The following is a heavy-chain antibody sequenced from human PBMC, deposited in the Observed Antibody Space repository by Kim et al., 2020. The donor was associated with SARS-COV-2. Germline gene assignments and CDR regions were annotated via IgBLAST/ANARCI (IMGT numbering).Heavy chain of an antibody. V-gene: IGHV3-30*04. CDR3: ARVPPGVWSYYYYGMDV. CDR2: ISYDGSNK. CDR1: GFTFSSYA. D-gene: IGHD3-10*01. J-gene: IGHJ6*02. Sequence: GGSLRLSCAASGFTFSSYAMHWVRQAPGKGLEWVAVISYDGSNKYYADSVKGRFTISRDNSKNTLYLQMNSLRAEDTAVYYCARVPPGVWSYYYYGMDVWGQGTTVTVSS.